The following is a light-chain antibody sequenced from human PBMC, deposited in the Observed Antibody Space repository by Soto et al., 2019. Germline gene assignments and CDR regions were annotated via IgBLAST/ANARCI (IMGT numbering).Light chain of an antibody. CDR2: WTS. CDR1: QSVLYSSNNKNY. CDR3: QQYYSPPLT. Sequence: DIVMTQSPDSLAVSLGERATINCKSSQSVLYSSNNKNYVAWYQQRPGQPPKLLIYWTSIRESGVPDRFSGSGSGRDFTLTISSLHAEDVAVYYCQQYYSPPLTFGGGTKVEIK. V-gene: IGKV4-1*01. J-gene: IGKJ4*01.